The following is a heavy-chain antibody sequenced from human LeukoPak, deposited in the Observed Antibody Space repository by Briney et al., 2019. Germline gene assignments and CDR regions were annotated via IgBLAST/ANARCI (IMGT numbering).Heavy chain of an antibody. CDR1: GFTFSSYS. D-gene: IGHD3-22*01. V-gene: IGHV3-48*01. CDR2: ISSSSSTI. Sequence: QSGGSLRLSCAASGFTFSSYSMNWVRQAPGKGLEWVSYISSSSSTIYYADSVKGRFTISRDNAKNSLYLQMNSLRAEDTAVYYCARVFSYYYDSSDPSMVWGQGTMVTVSS. J-gene: IGHJ3*01. CDR3: ARVFSYYYDSSDPSMV.